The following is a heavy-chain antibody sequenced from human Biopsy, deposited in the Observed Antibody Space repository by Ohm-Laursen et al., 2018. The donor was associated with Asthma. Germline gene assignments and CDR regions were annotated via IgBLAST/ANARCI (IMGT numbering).Heavy chain of an antibody. CDR1: GFAVSRDY. CDR3: AKELFPGWELRRGPDS. CDR2: ISFDGSNE. V-gene: IGHV3-30*18. Sequence: SLRLSCAASGFAVSRDYMFWVRQAPGKGLEWVAVISFDGSNEDYADSVKGRFTISRDNSKNTLFLEMNSLRPEDTAVYYCAKELFPGWELRRGPDSWGQGTLVTVSS. J-gene: IGHJ4*02. D-gene: IGHD1-26*01.